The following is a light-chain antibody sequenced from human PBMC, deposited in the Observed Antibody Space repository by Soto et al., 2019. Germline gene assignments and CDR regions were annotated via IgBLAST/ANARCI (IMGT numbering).Light chain of an antibody. CDR2: EVS. V-gene: IGLV2-14*01. CDR1: SSDVGGYNY. J-gene: IGLJ1*01. Sequence: QSALTQPASVSGSPGQSITISCTGISSDVGGYNYVSWYQQHPDKAPKLMIYEVSNRPSGVSGRFSGSKSGNTSSLTISGLQADDEADYYCSSFTGSSTLAYVFGTGTKLTVL. CDR3: SSFTGSSTLAYV.